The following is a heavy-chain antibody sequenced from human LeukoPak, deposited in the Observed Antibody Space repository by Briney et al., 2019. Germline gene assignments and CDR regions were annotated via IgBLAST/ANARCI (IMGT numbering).Heavy chain of an antibody. Sequence: GGSLRLSCVASGFTFSSYWMSWVRQAPGKGLEWVANIKQDGSEKYYVDSVKGRFTISRDNAKNSLYLQMNSLRAEDTAVYYCARGGSGWTVDAFDIWGQGTMVTVSS. CDR2: IKQDGSEK. CDR3: ARGGSGWTVDAFDI. V-gene: IGHV3-7*01. CDR1: GFTFSSYW. D-gene: IGHD6-19*01. J-gene: IGHJ3*02.